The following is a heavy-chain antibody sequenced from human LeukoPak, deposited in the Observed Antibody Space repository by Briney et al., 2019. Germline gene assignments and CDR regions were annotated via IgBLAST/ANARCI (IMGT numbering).Heavy chain of an antibody. CDR3: AKVPSPKKYYYDSSGYFDY. CDR1: GFTFSSDA. J-gene: IGHJ4*02. D-gene: IGHD3-22*01. Sequence: GGSLRLSCAASGFTFSSDAMSWVRQGPGMGLEWVSAISGSGGSTSYEASVKGRFTISRDNSKNTVSLQMNSMSAEDTAVYYCAKVPSPKKYYYDSSGYFDYWGQGTLVTVSS. CDR2: ISGSGGST. V-gene: IGHV3-23*02.